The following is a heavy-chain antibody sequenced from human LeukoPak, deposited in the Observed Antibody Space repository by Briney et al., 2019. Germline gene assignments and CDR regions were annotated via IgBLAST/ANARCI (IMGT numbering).Heavy chain of an antibody. CDR3: AKDPYRYYYYYYGMDV. D-gene: IGHD1-26*01. Sequence: GGSLRLSCAASGFSFSDYYMSWFRQAPGKGLEWVSAISGSGGSTYYADSVKGRLTISRDNSKNTLYLQMNSLRAEDTAVYYCAKDPYRYYYYYYGMDVWGQGTTVTVSS. CDR2: ISGSGGST. J-gene: IGHJ6*02. V-gene: IGHV3-23*01. CDR1: GFSFSDYY.